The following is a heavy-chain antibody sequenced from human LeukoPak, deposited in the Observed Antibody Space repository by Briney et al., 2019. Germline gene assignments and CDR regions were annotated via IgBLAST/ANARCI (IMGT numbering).Heavy chain of an antibody. CDR2: IYSGGST. Sequence: GGSLRLSCAASGFTVSSNYMSWVRQAPGKGLEWVSVIYSGGSTYYAGSVKGRFTISRHNSKNTLYLQMNSLRAEDTAVYYCARGGYYYDSSGPLGYWGQGTLVTVSS. CDR1: GFTVSSNY. D-gene: IGHD3-22*01. V-gene: IGHV3-53*04. J-gene: IGHJ4*02. CDR3: ARGGYYYDSSGPLGY.